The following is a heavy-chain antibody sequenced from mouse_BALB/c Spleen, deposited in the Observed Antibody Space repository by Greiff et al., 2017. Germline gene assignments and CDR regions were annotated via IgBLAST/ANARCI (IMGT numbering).Heavy chain of an antibody. J-gene: IGHJ1*01. V-gene: IGHV3-2*02. CDR2: ISYSGST. CDR1: GYSITSDYA. D-gene: IGHD2-4*01. Sequence: EVQRVESGPGLVKPSQSLSLTCTVTGYSITSDYAWNWIRQFPGNKLEWMGYISYSGSTSYNPSLKSRISITRDTSKNQFFLQLNSVTTEDTATYYCAKRGDYDDGRKYWYFDVWGAGTTVTVSS. CDR3: AKRGDYDDGRKYWYFDV.